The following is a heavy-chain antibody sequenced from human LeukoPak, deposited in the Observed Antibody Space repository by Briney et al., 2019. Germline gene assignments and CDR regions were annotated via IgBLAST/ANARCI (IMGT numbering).Heavy chain of an antibody. Sequence: GRSLRLSCAASGFTFSSYAMHWVRQAPGKGLERVAVISYDGSNKYYADSVKGRFTISRDNSKNTLYLQMNSLRAEDTAVYYCARDDSSGSTYYFDYWGQETLVTVSS. CDR2: ISYDGSNK. CDR3: ARDDSSGSTYYFDY. J-gene: IGHJ4*02. CDR1: GFTFSSYA. V-gene: IGHV3-30*01. D-gene: IGHD3-22*01.